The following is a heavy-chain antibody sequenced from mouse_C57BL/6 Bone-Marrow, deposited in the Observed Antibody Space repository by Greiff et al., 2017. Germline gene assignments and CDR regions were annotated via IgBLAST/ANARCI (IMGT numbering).Heavy chain of an antibody. Sequence: VQLQQPGAELVRPGSSVKLSCKASGYTFTSYWMHWVQQRPIQGLEWIGNIDPSDSETHYTQKFKDKATLTVDKSSSTAYMQLSSLTSEDSAVYYCARDLHYCRSDYWGQGTTLTVAS. CDR1: GYTFTSYW. J-gene: IGHJ2*01. CDR3: ARDLHYCRSDY. D-gene: IGHD1-2*01. CDR2: IDPSDSET. V-gene: IGHV1-52*01.